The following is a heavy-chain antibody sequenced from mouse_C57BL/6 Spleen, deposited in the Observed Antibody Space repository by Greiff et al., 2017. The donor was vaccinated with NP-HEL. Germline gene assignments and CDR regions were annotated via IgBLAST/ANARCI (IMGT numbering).Heavy chain of an antibody. Sequence: QVQLQQSGPGLVQPSQSLSITCTVSGFSLTSYGVHWVRQSPGKGLEWLGVIWSGGSTDYNAAFISRLSISKDNSKSQVFFKMNSLQADDTAIYYCARMSLSPNAWFAYWGQGTLVTVSA. D-gene: IGHD1-1*02. CDR1: GFSLTSYG. J-gene: IGHJ3*01. V-gene: IGHV2-2*01. CDR2: IWSGGST. CDR3: ARMSLSPNAWFAY.